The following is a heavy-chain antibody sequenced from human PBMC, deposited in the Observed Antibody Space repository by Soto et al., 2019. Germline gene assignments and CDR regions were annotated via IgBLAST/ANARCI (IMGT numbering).Heavy chain of an antibody. CDR1: GGSISSYY. V-gene: IGHV4-59*01. CDR2: IYYSGST. Sequence: PSETLSLTCTVSGGSISSYYGSWIRQPPGKGLEWIGYIYYSGSTNYNPSLKSRVTISVDTSKNQFSLKLSSVTAADTAVYYCARVSLYGSGRADYWGQGTLVTVPS. J-gene: IGHJ4*02. CDR3: ARVSLYGSGRADY. D-gene: IGHD3-10*01.